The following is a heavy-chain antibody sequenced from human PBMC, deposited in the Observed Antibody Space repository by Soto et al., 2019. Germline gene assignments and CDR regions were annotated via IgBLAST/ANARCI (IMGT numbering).Heavy chain of an antibody. D-gene: IGHD3-10*01. V-gene: IGHV1-69*12. CDR3: ARIRTGVYGSGTTSSRGYYGMDV. Sequence: QVQLVQSGAEVKKPGSSVKVSCKASGGTFKTYAFTWVRQAPGQGLEWMGGIIPVFGSATSAQRVQGRVTITADESTNTIYMELSSLSSEDTAVYYCARIRTGVYGSGTTSSRGYYGMDVWGQGTAVTVSS. CDR1: GGTFKTYA. CDR2: IIPVFGSA. J-gene: IGHJ6*02.